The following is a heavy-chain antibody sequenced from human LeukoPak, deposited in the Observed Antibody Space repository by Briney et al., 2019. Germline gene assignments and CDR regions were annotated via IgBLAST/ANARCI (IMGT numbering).Heavy chain of an antibody. CDR3: ARAMVRGVIPY. CDR2: ISSSSNFR. CDR1: GSTFSSYS. Sequence: GGSLRLSCAASGSTFSSYSMNWVRQAPGKGLEWVSSISSSSNFRYSADSVKGRFTISRDNAKNSLYLQMNSLRVEDTAVYYCARAMVRGVIPYWGQGTLVTVSS. D-gene: IGHD3-10*01. V-gene: IGHV3-21*01. J-gene: IGHJ4*02.